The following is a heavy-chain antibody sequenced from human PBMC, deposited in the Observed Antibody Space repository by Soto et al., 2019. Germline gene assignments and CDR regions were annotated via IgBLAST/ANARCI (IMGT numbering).Heavy chain of an antibody. J-gene: IGHJ6*02. CDR1: GGSIRSYY. CDR3: ARLYYVSGRPLMDV. V-gene: IGHV4-59*01. CDR2: IYYNWNT. Sequence: SETLSLTCAVSGGSIRSYYWTWIRQPPGKGLEWIGYIYYNWNTKYNPSLKSRVSMSVDLPKNHFSLKVGSVNAADTAVYYCARLYYVSGRPLMDVWGQGTPVTVSS. D-gene: IGHD3-10*01.